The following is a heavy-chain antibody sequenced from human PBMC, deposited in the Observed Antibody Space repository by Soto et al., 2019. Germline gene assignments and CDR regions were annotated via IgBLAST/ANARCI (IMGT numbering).Heavy chain of an antibody. J-gene: IGHJ4*02. CDR3: ASQQVGGNFDY. D-gene: IGHD6-13*01. Sequence: PSETLSLTCTVSGGCISSSSYYWGWIRQPPGKGLEWIGSIYYSGSTYYNPSLKSRVTISVDTSKNQFSLELSSVAAADTAVYYCASQQVGGNFDYWGQGTLVTVSS. V-gene: IGHV4-39*07. CDR2: IYYSGST. CDR1: GGCISSSSYY.